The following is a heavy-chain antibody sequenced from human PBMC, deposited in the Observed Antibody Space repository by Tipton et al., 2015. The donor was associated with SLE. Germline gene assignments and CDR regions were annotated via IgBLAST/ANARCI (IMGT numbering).Heavy chain of an antibody. V-gene: IGHV4-34*01. J-gene: IGHJ4*02. D-gene: IGHD6-19*01. CDR3: VKDAAKGSGEFDY. Sequence: TLSLTCTVSGGSFSGYYWSWIRQPPGKGLEWIGEINHSGSTNYNPSLKSRVTISVDTSKNQFSLKLSSVTAADTAVYYCVKDAAKGSGEFDYWGQGTLVTVSS. CDR1: GGSFSGYY. CDR2: INHSGST.